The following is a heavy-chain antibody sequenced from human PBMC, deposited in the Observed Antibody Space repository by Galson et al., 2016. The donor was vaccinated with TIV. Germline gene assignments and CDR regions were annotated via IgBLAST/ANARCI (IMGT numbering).Heavy chain of an antibody. D-gene: IGHD2/OR15-2a*01. CDR2: FDPEQHKK. CDR3: ASVAWFPGLSLAN. CDR1: GDSLSDLS. J-gene: IGHJ4*02. Sequence: SVKVSCKVSGDSLSDLSMHWVRQAPGKGLEWMAGFDPEQHKKIYAQKLEGRVTLTDDTSTDTAFLELSSLSFEDTAVYYCASVAWFPGLSLANWGQGTLVTVSS. V-gene: IGHV1-24*01.